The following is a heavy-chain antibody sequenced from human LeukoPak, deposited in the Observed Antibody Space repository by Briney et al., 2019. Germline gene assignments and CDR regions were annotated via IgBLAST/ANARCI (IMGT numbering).Heavy chain of an antibody. J-gene: IGHJ4*02. D-gene: IGHD3-10*01. V-gene: IGHV3-9*01. CDR1: GFTFDDYA. Sequence: GRSLRLSCAASGFTFDDYAMHWVRQAPGKGLEWVSGISWNSGSIGYADSVKGRFTISRDNAKNSLYLQMNSLRAEDTALYYCARVWATYDSGSYYLYWGQGTLVTVSS. CDR2: ISWNSGSI. CDR3: ARVWATYDSGSYYLY.